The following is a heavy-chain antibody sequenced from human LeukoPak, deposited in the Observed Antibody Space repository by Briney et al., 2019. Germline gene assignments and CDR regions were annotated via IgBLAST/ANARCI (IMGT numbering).Heavy chain of an antibody. Sequence: ASVKVSCKASGYTFTSYGISWVRQAPGQGLEWMGWISACNGNTNYAQKLQGRVTMTTDTSTSTAYMELRSLRSDDTAVYYCASCSSTSCYDDGFQHWGQGTLVTVSS. CDR1: GYTFTSYG. CDR3: ASCSSTSCYDDGFQH. J-gene: IGHJ1*01. V-gene: IGHV1-18*01. CDR2: ISACNGNT. D-gene: IGHD2-2*01.